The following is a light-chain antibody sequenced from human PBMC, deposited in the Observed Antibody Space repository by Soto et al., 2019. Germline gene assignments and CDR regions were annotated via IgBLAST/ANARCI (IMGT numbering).Light chain of an antibody. Sequence: QSALTQPASVSGSPAQSITISCTGTSSDIGDYNFVSWFQQHPGKAPKLIIYEVYNRPSGVSNRFSGSKSGNRASLTISGLQAEYEADYYCRSYTSRSTVVFCGGTKLTVL. V-gene: IGLV2-14*03. CDR1: SSDIGDYNF. CDR2: EVY. J-gene: IGLJ2*01. CDR3: RSYTSRSTVV.